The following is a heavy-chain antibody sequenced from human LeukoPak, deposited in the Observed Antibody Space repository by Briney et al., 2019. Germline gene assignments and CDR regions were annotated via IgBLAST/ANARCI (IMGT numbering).Heavy chain of an antibody. Sequence: ASVKVSCKVAGYTLTELSIHWVRQAPGQGLEWMGNLDPEDTETIYAQKFQGRVTMTRDTSINTAYMELSGLRSDDTAVYYCARDSYGGNWSLGYWGQGTLVTVSS. V-gene: IGHV1-24*01. J-gene: IGHJ4*02. CDR2: LDPEDTET. CDR3: ARDSYGGNWSLGY. D-gene: IGHD4-23*01. CDR1: GYTLTELS.